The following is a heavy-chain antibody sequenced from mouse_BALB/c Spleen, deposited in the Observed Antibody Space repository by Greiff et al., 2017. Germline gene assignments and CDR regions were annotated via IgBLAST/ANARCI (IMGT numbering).Heavy chain of an antibody. J-gene: IGHJ4*01. CDR3: NAVLYGNYDAMDY. Sequence: EVKLQQSGAELVRSGASVKLSCTASGFNIKDYYMHWVKQRPEQGLEWIGWIDPENGDTEYAPKFQGKATMTADTSSNTAYLQLSSLTSEDTAVYYCNAVLYGNYDAMDYWGQGTSVTVSS. V-gene: IGHV14-4*02. CDR2: IDPENGDT. CDR1: GFNIKDYY. D-gene: IGHD2-1*01.